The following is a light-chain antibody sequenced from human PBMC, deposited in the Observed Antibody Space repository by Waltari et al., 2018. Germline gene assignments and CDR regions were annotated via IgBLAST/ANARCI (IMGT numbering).Light chain of an antibody. Sequence: SALTQPASVSGSPGPSITISCTGTSSDVGGYNYVSWYQQHPGKAPKLMIFDASNRPSGVSSRFSGSKSGNTASLTISGLQAEDEADYYCSSYVSSDTLELFGGGTSLTVL. CDR1: SSDVGGYNY. J-gene: IGLJ2*01. V-gene: IGLV2-14*03. CDR2: DAS. CDR3: SSYVSSDTLEL.